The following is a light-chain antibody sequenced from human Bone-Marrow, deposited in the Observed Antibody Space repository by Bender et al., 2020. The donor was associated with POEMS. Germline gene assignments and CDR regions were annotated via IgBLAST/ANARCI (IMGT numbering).Light chain of an antibody. J-gene: IGLJ1*01. Sequence: QSVLTQPPSVSAAPGQKVTISCSGTTSSIGTNFVSWYRQFPRTAPELLIYEDNKRPLGIPDRFSGSKSGTSATLAIIGLQTGDEADYYCASWDRTRTAGYVFGSGTKVTVL. CDR2: EDN. CDR3: ASWDRTRTAGYV. CDR1: TSSIGTNF. V-gene: IGLV1-51*01.